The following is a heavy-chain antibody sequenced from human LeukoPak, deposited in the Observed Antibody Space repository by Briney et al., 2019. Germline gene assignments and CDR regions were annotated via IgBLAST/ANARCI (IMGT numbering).Heavy chain of an antibody. CDR2: ISWDGGST. D-gene: IGHD3-10*01. Sequence: PGGSLRLSCAASGFTFDDYAMHWVRQAPGKGLEWVSLISWDGGSTYYADSVKGRFTISRDNSKNSLYLQMNSLRAEDTALYYCAKDMVRGVIDYYYMDVWGKGTTVTVSS. CDR1: GFTFDDYA. V-gene: IGHV3-43D*03. J-gene: IGHJ6*03. CDR3: AKDMVRGVIDYYYMDV.